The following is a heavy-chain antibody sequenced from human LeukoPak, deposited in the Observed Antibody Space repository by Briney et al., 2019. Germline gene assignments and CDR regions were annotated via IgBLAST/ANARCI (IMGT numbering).Heavy chain of an antibody. D-gene: IGHD3-9*01. CDR3: ARSRLPLTGYLGYYYYYGMDV. V-gene: IGHV1-46*01. CDR2: INPSGGST. CDR1: GYTFTSYY. Sequence: GASVKVSCKASGYTFTSYYMHWVRQAPGQGLEWMGIINPSGGSTSYAQKFQGRVTMTRDTSTSTVYMELSSLRSEDTAVYYCARSRLPLTGYLGYYYYYGMDVWGQGTTVTVSS. J-gene: IGHJ6*02.